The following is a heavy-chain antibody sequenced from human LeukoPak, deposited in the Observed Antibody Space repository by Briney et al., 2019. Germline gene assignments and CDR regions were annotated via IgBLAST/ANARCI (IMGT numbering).Heavy chain of an antibody. Sequence: QSGGSLRLSCATSGFTFSISDMHWVCQAPGKGLQWVAFISYDGSKKHCADSVQGRCTISRDNSKNTLSLQLNSLRADDTAVFYCTKGLLSWGQGTLLTVAA. CDR1: GFTFSISD. CDR3: TKGLLS. J-gene: IGHJ5*02. CDR2: ISYDGSKK. V-gene: IGHV3-30*02.